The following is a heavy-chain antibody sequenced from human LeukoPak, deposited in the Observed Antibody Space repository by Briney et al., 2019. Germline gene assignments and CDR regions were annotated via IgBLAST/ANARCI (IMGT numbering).Heavy chain of an antibody. V-gene: IGHV4-31*03. J-gene: IGHJ4*02. CDR2: IYYSGST. Sequence: PSETLSLTCTVSGASISSGGYYWSWIRQHPGKGLEWLGYIYYSGSTYYNPSLKSRVNISLDTSKNQLSLKLSSVTAADTAVYYCARDLSGVISYWGQGTLVTVSS. D-gene: IGHD3-10*01. CDR1: GASISSGGYY. CDR3: ARDLSGVISY.